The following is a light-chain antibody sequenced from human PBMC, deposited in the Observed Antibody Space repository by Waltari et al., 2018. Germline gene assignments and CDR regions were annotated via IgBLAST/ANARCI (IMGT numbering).Light chain of an antibody. CDR2: AAS. J-gene: IGKJ4*01. Sequence: DIQMTQSPSSLSASVGDRVTINCRASQSISDSLNWYQQKPGKAPKLLIYAASTLQSGVPSRFGGSGYGTDFTLTISRLQREDFATYYCQQSYNDPLTFGGGTKMEIK. CDR3: QQSYNDPLT. CDR1: QSISDS. V-gene: IGKV1-39*01.